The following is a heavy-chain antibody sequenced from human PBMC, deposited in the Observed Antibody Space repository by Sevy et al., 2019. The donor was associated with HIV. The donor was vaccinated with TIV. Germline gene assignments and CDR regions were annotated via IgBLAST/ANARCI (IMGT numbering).Heavy chain of an antibody. D-gene: IGHD3-3*01. CDR2: ISAYNGNT. V-gene: IGHV1-18*01. J-gene: IGHJ4*02. CDR3: ARSPVSSEVLRFLEWLLYDPLRLDY. Sequence: ASVKVSCKASGYTFTSYGISWVRRAPGQGLEWMGWISAYNGNTNYAQKLQGRVTMTTDTSTSTAYMELRSLRSDDTAVYYCARSPVSSEVLRFLEWLLYDPLRLDYWGQGTLVTVSS. CDR1: GYTFTSYG.